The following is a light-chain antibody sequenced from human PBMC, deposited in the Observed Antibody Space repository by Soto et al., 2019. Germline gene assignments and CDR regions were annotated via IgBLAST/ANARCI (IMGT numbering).Light chain of an antibody. CDR1: HRVNNN. J-gene: IGKJ5*01. CDR3: WQYENCSPSIT. CDR2: GAS. Sequence: IVMTQSKPPLSLSLGARVTLPCRSSHRVNNNLAWYQHKPGQAPRLLIYGASTRATGISARFSGGGSGTEFTLTISSRLAEEFALFFCWQYENCSPSITFGQGTLLEIK. V-gene: IGKV3-15*01.